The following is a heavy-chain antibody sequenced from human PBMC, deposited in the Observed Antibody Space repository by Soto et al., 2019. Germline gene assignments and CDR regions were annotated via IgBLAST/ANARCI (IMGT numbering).Heavy chain of an antibody. Sequence: PGESLKISCKGSGYSFTSYWISWVRQMPGKGLEWMGRIDPSDSYTNYSPSFQGHVTISADKSISTAYLQWSSLKASDTAMYYCAWTTYDSSGYYLWGQGTLVTVSS. D-gene: IGHD3-22*01. CDR3: AWTTYDSSGYYL. CDR1: GYSFTSYW. CDR2: IDPSDSYT. J-gene: IGHJ5*02. V-gene: IGHV5-10-1*01.